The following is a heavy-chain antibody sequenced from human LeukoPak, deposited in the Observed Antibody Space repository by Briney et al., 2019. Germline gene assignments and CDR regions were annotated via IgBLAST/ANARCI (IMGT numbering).Heavy chain of an antibody. D-gene: IGHD1-7*01. V-gene: IGHV1-18*01. CDR3: ARDPWNYGEDWFDP. CDR2: ISAYNGNT. CDR1: GYTFTSHG. Sequence: ASVKVSCKASGYTFTSHGISWVRQAPGQGLEWMGWISAYNGNTNYAQKLQGRVTMTTDTSTSTAYMELRSLRSDDTAMYYCARDPWNYGEDWFDPWGQGTLVTVSS. J-gene: IGHJ5*02.